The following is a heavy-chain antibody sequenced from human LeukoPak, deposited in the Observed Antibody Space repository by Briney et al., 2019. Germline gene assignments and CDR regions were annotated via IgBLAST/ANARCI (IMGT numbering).Heavy chain of an antibody. D-gene: IGHD1-26*01. Sequence: GGSLRLSCAASGFTFSNAWMSWVRQAPGKGLEWVGCIKSKTDGGTTDYAAPVKGRFTISSDDSKNTLYLQMNSLKTEDTAVYYCTTDSRATTATLDYWGQGTLVTVSS. CDR1: GFTFSNAW. CDR2: IKSKTDGGTT. CDR3: TTDSRATTATLDY. V-gene: IGHV3-15*01. J-gene: IGHJ4*02.